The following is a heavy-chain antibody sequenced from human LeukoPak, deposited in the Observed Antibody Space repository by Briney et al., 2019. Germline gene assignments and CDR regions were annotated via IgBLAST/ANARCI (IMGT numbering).Heavy chain of an antibody. Sequence: GGSLRLSCVASGFSFRTYAMTWVRQAPGKGLEWVAGVVGCGKTYYADSVQGRFTISTDNSTNTVYLQLSSLRVEETDIYHCASDIHSGDGRWEFDPWGRGTLVTVSP. J-gene: IGHJ5*02. D-gene: IGHD4-17*01. V-gene: IGHV3-23*01. CDR3: ASDIHSGDGRWEFDP. CDR2: VVGCGKT. CDR1: GFSFRTYA.